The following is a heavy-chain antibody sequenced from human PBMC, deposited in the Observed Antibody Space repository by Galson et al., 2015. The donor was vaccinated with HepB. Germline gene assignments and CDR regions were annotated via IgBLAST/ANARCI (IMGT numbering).Heavy chain of an antibody. J-gene: IGHJ6*03. D-gene: IGHD2-21*01. CDR2: IYRGGGT. CDR1: GFIVSSNY. CDR3: ARDTRAGFHYYMDV. V-gene: IGHV3-53*01. Sequence: SLRLSCAASGFIVSSNYMTWVRQAPGKGLKWVAVIYRGGGTYYTDSVKGRFTISRDNSKNTLYLQMSSLTVEDTAVYYCARDTRAGFHYYMDVWGKGTTVTVSS.